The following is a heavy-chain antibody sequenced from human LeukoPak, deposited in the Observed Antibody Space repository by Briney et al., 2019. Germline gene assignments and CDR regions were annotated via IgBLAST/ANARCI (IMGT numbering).Heavy chain of an antibody. Sequence: SETLSLTCAVYGGSFSGYYWSWIRQPPGKGLEWIGEINHSGSTNYNPSLKSRVTISVDTSKNQFSLKLSSVTAADTAVYHCARLGYSYGHSINDYWGQGTLVTVSS. J-gene: IGHJ4*02. CDR2: INHSGST. D-gene: IGHD5-18*01. CDR1: GGSFSGYY. V-gene: IGHV4-34*01. CDR3: ARLGYSYGHSINDY.